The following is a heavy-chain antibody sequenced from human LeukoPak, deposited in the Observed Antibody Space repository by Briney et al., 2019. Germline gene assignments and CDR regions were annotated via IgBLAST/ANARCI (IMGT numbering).Heavy chain of an antibody. CDR2: MNPKSGDT. D-gene: IGHD2-2*02. CDR3: ARDRMDCSSTSCYSDYFDY. CDR1: GYSFTNYD. J-gene: IGHJ4*02. Sequence: ASVKVSCKASGYSFTNYDINWVRQATGQGLEWMGWMNPKSGDTGYSQKFQGRVTMTRDMSTSTVYMELSSLRSEDTAVYYCARDRMDCSSTSCYSDYFDYWGQGTLVTVSS. V-gene: IGHV1-8*02.